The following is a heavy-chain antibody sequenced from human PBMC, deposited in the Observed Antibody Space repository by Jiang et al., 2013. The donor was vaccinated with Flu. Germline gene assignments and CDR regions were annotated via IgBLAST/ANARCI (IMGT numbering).Heavy chain of an antibody. CDR3: ARGPFNLAGAYFDY. Sequence: TLSLTCAISGDSVSGNSAAWNWIRQSPSRGLEWLGRTYYRSNWNNDYAESVKSRISINADTSKNQFSLQLNSVTPEDTAVYYCARGPFNLAGAYFDYWGQGTLVIVSS. V-gene: IGHV6-1*01. CDR2: TYYRSNWNN. J-gene: IGHJ4*02. CDR1: GDSVSGNSAA. D-gene: IGHD1-26*01.